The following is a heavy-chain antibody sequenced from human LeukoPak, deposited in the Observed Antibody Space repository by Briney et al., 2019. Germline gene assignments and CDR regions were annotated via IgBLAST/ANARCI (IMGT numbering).Heavy chain of an antibody. Sequence: GGSLRLSCAASGFTFSSYGMHWVRQAPGKGLEWVALIWYDGSNKYYADSVKGRFTISRDNSKNTLYLQMNTLRAEDTAVYYCARFGVRGATEIDYWGQGTLVTVSS. D-gene: IGHD3-10*02. J-gene: IGHJ4*02. CDR2: IWYDGSNK. CDR3: ARFGVRGATEIDY. V-gene: IGHV3-33*01. CDR1: GFTFSSYG.